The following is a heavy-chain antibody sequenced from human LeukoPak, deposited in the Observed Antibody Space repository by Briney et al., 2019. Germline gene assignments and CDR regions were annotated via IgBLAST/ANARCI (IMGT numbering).Heavy chain of an antibody. CDR3: ARAYYYDRSGYHRAPPISYYFDY. D-gene: IGHD3-22*01. V-gene: IGHV1-69*13. CDR2: IIPIFGTA. J-gene: IGHJ4*02. CDR1: GGTFSSYA. Sequence: ASVKVSCKDSGGTFSSYAISWVRQAPGQGLEWMGGIIPIFGTANYAQKFQGRVTITADESTSTAYMELSSLRSEDTAVYYCARAYYYDRSGYHRAPPISYYFDYWGQGTLVTVSS.